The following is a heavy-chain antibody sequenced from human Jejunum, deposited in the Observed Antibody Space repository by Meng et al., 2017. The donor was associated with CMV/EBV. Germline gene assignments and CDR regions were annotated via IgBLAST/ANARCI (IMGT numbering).Heavy chain of an antibody. CDR1: GFTFSSYG. Sequence: SCAASGFTFSSYGLDWVRQAPGKGLGWVSYISINGSGIQYADSVRGRFTISRDNAKNSVYLQMNSLRAEDTAIYYCASLWELEGYWGQGTLVTVSS. D-gene: IGHD3-10*01. CDR2: ISINGSGI. J-gene: IGHJ4*02. CDR3: ASLWELEGY. V-gene: IGHV3-48*03.